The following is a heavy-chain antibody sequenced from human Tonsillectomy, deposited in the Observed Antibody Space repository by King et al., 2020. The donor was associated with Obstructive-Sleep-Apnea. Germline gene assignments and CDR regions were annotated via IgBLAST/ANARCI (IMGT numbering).Heavy chain of an antibody. CDR3: ARHRGVEDYGGYGDYFDY. Sequence: QLQESGPGLVKPSETLSLTCTVSGGSISNYYWSWIRQPPGKGLEWIGYMYYSGNTNFNPSLKIRVTISADTSKIQFPLRLSSVTAADTAVYYCARHRGVEDYGGYGDYFDYWGQGTLVTVSS. J-gene: IGHJ4*02. CDR2: MYYSGNT. V-gene: IGHV4-59*08. D-gene: IGHD5-12*01. CDR1: GGSISNYY.